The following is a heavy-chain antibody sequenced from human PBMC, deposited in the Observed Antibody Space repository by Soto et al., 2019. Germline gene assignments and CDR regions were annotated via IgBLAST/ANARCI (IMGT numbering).Heavy chain of an antibody. D-gene: IGHD3-16*02. CDR3: ARGSGDYIWGSYRYRAFDI. V-gene: IGHV3-64*01. J-gene: IGHJ3*02. CDR1: GFTFSSYA. Sequence: QPGGSLRLSCAASGFTFSSYAMHWVRQAPGKGLEYVSAISSNGGSTYYANSVKGRFTISRDNSKNTLYLQMGSLRAEDMAVYYCARGSGDYIWGSYRYRAFDIWGQGTMVTVSS. CDR2: ISSNGGST.